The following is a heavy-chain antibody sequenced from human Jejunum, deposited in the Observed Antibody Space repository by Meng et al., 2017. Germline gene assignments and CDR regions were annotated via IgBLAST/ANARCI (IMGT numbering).Heavy chain of an antibody. V-gene: IGHV3-23*01. CDR3: ASIMSRIAGATGRADY. J-gene: IGHJ4*02. CDR1: GFTFSSYA. CDR2: ISGSGGNT. Sequence: GESLKISCAASGFTFSSYAMSWVRQAPGKGLEWVSGISGSGGNTYYADPVKGRLTISRDNSKNTLYLEMNSLRAEDTAVYYCASIMSRIAGATGRADYWGQGTPVTVSS. D-gene: IGHD1-26*01.